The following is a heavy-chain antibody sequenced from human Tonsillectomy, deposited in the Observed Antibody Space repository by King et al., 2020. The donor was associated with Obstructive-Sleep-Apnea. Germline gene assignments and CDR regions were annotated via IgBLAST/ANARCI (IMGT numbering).Heavy chain of an antibody. CDR1: GFTFGDSA. CDR2: IRSEPYGGTP. CDR3: SRGSPWIQPY. Sequence: VQLVQSGGGLVQPGRSLRVSCTASGFTFGDSAMSWFRQAPGKGLEWVGFIRSEPYGGTPEYAASVKGRFTISRDDSKSIAYLQMNSLKTEDTAVYYCSRGSPWIQPYWGQGTLVTVSS. D-gene: IGHD5-18*01. J-gene: IGHJ4*02. V-gene: IGHV3-49*03.